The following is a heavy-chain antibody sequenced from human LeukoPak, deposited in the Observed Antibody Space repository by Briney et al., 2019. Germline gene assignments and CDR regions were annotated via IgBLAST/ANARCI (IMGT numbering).Heavy chain of an antibody. CDR3: AKIGQWPNWFDP. CDR2: VSGSGRST. CDR1: GFTFSSYW. D-gene: IGHD6-19*01. J-gene: IGHJ5*02. Sequence: GGSLRLSCAASGFTFSSYWMSWVRQAPGKGLEWVSAVSGSGRSTYYADSVKGRFTISRDNSKNTLYVQMNSLRAEDTAVYYCAKIGQWPNWFDPWGQGTLVTVSS. V-gene: IGHV3-23*01.